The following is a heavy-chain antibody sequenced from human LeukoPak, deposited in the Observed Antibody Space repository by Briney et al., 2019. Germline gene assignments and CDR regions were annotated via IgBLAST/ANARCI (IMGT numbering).Heavy chain of an antibody. CDR1: GGSFSGYY. CDR2: ISYDGSNK. Sequence: LSLTCAVYGGSFSGYYWSWIRQAPGKGLEWVAVISYDGSNKYYADSVKGRFTISRDNSKNTLYLQMNSLRAEDTAVYYCARGPYYYDSHLDYWGQGTLVTVSS. V-gene: IGHV3-30-3*01. D-gene: IGHD3-22*01. J-gene: IGHJ4*02. CDR3: ARGPYYYDSHLDY.